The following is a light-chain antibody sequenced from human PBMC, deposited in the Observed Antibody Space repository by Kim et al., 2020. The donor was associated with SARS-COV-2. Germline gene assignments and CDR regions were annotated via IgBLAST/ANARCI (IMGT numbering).Light chain of an antibody. Sequence: SASVGDRVTITCRASQSISTWLAWYQQKSGKAPKVLIYSTSNLKSGVPSRFSGSGSGTDFTLTISSLQPDDFATYYCQQYNTYPYTFGQGTQLEI. CDR1: QSISTW. CDR3: QQYNTYPYT. J-gene: IGKJ2*01. CDR2: STS. V-gene: IGKV1-5*03.